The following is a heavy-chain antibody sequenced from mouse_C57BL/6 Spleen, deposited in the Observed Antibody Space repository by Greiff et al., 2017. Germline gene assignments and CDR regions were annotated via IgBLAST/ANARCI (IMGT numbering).Heavy chain of an antibody. CDR3: TGGVQYSNDERYFDV. CDR2: IRLKSDNYAT. CDR1: GFTFSNYW. J-gene: IGHJ1*03. V-gene: IGHV6-3*01. D-gene: IGHD2-12*01. Sequence: EVKLMESGGGLVQPGGSMKLSCVASGFTFSNYWMNWVRQSPEKGLEWVAQIRLKSDNYATHSAESVKGRFTISRDDSKSSVYMQMINLRAVDTGIYDCTGGVQYSNDERYFDVWGTGTTVTVSS.